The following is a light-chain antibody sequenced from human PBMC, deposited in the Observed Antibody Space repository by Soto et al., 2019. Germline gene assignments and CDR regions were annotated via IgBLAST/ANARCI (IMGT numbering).Light chain of an antibody. Sequence: QSALTQPPSASGSPGQSVTISCTGTSSDVGGYNFVSWYQQHPGKAPKLMIYGVSERPSGVSDRFSGSKSGTTASLTVSGLQAEDEADYYCSSYAGSNILVFGTGTKVTV. V-gene: IGLV2-8*01. CDR1: SSDVGGYNF. J-gene: IGLJ1*01. CDR2: GVS. CDR3: SSYAGSNILV.